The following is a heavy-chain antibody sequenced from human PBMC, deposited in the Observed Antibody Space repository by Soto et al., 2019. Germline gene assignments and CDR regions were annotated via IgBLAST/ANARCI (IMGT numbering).Heavy chain of an antibody. Sequence: GESLKISCKGSGYSFTSYWIGWVRQMPGKGLEWMGIIYPGDSDTRYSPSFQGQVTISADKSISTAYLQWSSLKASDTAMYYCARHAAAVAGTSDPDYGMDVWGQGTKVTVSS. CDR3: ARHAAAVAGTSDPDYGMDV. CDR2: IYPGDSDT. V-gene: IGHV5-51*01. CDR1: GYSFTSYW. D-gene: IGHD6-19*01. J-gene: IGHJ6*02.